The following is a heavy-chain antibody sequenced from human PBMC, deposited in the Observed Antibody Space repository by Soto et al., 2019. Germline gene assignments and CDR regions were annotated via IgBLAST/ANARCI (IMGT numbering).Heavy chain of an antibody. J-gene: IGHJ6*02. CDR2: ISWDGGST. CDR1: RFTFSSHA. D-gene: IGHD3-10*01. V-gene: IGHV3-43*02. CDR3: AKDSGSVTSPGSYYYYYYGMDV. Sequence: GGSLRLSCAASRFTFSSHAMSWVRKAPGKGLEWVSAISWDGGSTYYADSVKGRFTISRDNSKNSLYLQMNSLRTEDTALYYCAKDSGSVTSPGSYYYYYYGMDVWGQGTTVTVSS.